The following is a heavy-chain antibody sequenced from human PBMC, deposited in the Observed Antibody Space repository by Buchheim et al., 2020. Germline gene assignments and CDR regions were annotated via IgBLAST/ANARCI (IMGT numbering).Heavy chain of an antibody. D-gene: IGHD3-3*01. CDR1: GYTFTSYA. CDR3: ARARGYDFWSGYYIVPRNYYYYYGMDV. Sequence: QVQLVQSGSELKKPGASVKVSCKASGYTFTSYAMNWVRQAPGQGLEWMGWINTNTGNPTYAQGFPGRFVFSLDTSVSTAYLQISSLKAEDTAVYYCARARGYDFWSGYYIVPRNYYYYYGMDVWGQGTT. J-gene: IGHJ6*02. V-gene: IGHV7-4-1*02. CDR2: INTNTGNP.